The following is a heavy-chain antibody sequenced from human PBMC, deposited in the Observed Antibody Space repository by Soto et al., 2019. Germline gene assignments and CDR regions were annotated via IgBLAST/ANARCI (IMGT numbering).Heavy chain of an antibody. V-gene: IGHV4-38-2*01. CDR2: IYHSGST. CDR3: ARGGTSRWLHLFDY. CDR1: GYSISSGYY. Sequence: KPSETLSLTCAVSGYSISSGYYWGWIRQPPGKGLEWIGSIYHSGSTYYNPSLKSRVTISVDTSKNQFSLKLSSVTAADTAVYYCARGGTSRWLHLFDYWGQGTLVTFSS. D-gene: IGHD5-12*01. J-gene: IGHJ4*02.